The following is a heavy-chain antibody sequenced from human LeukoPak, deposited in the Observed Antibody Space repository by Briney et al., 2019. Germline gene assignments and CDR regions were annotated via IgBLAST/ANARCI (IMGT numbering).Heavy chain of an antibody. J-gene: IGHJ3*02. CDR2: ISSSSSTI. CDR3: ARHPGGLKDPFDI. D-gene: IGHD6-19*01. Sequence: PGGSLRLSCAASGFTFSDYYMSWIRQAPGKGLEWVSYISSSSSTIYYADSVKGRFTISRDNAKNSLYLQMNSLRDEDTAVFYCARHPGGLKDPFDIWGQGTMVTVSS. CDR1: GFTFSDYY. V-gene: IGHV3-11*04.